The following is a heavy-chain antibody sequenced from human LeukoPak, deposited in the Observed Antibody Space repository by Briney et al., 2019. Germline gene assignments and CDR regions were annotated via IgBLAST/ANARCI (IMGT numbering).Heavy chain of an antibody. CDR1: GFIFTNYG. CDR3: ARDDGSTGDYLRAVY. V-gene: IGHV3-30*03. Sequence: GGSLRLSCAASGFIFTNYGMHWVRQAPGKALEWVAVFVYDGSNQFYADSVRGRFTISRDISKNTVYLQMNSLRVEDTAVYFCARDDGSTGDYLRAVYWGQGTLVTVSS. CDR2: FVYDGSNQ. D-gene: IGHD4-17*01. J-gene: IGHJ4*02.